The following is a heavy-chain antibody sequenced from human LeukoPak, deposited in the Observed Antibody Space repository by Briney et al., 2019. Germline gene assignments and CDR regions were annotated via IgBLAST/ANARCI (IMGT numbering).Heavy chain of an antibody. D-gene: IGHD7-27*01. CDR1: GFTFSVCL. Sequence: GGSLRLSCAASGFTFSVCLVHWVRHPPGGRALWVSRISRDGTIIDYADSVRGRFTMSRHNAGNTVYLQMSSLTAEDRAMYHCARQFRTGGHPLRCLDSWGQGVLVTVSS. CDR2: ISRDGTII. CDR3: ARQFRTGGHPLRCLDS. V-gene: IGHV3-74*01. J-gene: IGHJ4*02.